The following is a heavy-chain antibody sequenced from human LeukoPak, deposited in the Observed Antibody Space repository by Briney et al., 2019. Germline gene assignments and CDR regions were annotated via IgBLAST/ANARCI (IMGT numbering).Heavy chain of an antibody. V-gene: IGHV3-48*03. Sequence: GGSLRLSCAASGFTFSSYEMNWVRQAPGKGLEWVSYISSSGSTIYYADSVKGRFTISRDNAKNSLYLQMNSLRAEDTAVYYCAREGPTVVTRGLDYWGQGTLVTVSS. CDR2: ISSSGSTI. D-gene: IGHD4-23*01. J-gene: IGHJ4*02. CDR3: AREGPTVVTRGLDY. CDR1: GFTFSSYE.